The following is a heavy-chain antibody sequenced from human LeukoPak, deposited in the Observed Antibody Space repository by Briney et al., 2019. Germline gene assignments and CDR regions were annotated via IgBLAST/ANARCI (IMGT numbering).Heavy chain of an antibody. V-gene: IGHV4-34*01. D-gene: IGHD2-15*01. CDR3: AREAQYCSGGSCYGGFFQH. CDR2: IDHSGSI. CDR1: GHS. J-gene: IGHJ1*01. Sequence: PSETLSLTCAVSGHSWSWIRQPPGKGLEWIAEIDHSGSINYNPSLKSRVTISIDTSKNQFSLKLTSVTAADTAVYYCAREAQYCSGGSCYGGFFQHWGQGTLVTVSS.